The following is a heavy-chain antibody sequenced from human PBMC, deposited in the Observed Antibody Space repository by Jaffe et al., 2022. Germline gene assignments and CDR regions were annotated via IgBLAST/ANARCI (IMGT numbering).Heavy chain of an antibody. D-gene: IGHD3-10*01. CDR2: IRSKAYGGTT. CDR3: TRMVILWFGEPLDAFDI. V-gene: IGHV3-49*04. Sequence: EVQLVESGGGLVQPGRSLRLSCTASGFTFGDYAMSWVRQAPGKGLEWVGFIRSKAYGGTTEYAASVKGRFTISRDDSKSIAYLQMNSLKTEDTAVYYCTRMVILWFGEPLDAFDIWGQGTMVTVSS. J-gene: IGHJ3*02. CDR1: GFTFGDYA.